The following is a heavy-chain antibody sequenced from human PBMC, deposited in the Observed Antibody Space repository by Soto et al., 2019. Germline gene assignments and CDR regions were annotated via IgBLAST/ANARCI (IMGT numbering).Heavy chain of an antibody. CDR3: ATGPYYYYSSPLS. D-gene: IGHD3-22*01. J-gene: IGHJ4*02. CDR1: GFTFSSYA. CDR2: ISGSGGST. Sequence: EVQLLESGGGLVQPGGSLRLSCAASGFTFSSYAMSWVRQAPGKGLEWVSAISGSGGSTYYADSVKGRFTISRDNSKNTLYLQMNSLRAEDTAVYFCATGPYYYYSSPLSWGQGTLVTVSS. V-gene: IGHV3-23*01.